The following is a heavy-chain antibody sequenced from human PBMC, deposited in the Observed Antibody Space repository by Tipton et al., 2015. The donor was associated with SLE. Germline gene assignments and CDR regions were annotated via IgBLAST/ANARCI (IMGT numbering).Heavy chain of an antibody. Sequence: TLSLTCAVSGGSISSYYWSWIRQPPGKGVEYIGNIYFSGSTNYNPSLKSRVTISIDTSKNQFSLKLSSVTAADTAVYYCARADLNWNYFDYWGQGTLVTVSS. CDR1: GGSISSYY. J-gene: IGHJ4*02. D-gene: IGHD1-1*01. V-gene: IGHV4-59*12. CDR2: IYFSGST. CDR3: ARADLNWNYFDY.